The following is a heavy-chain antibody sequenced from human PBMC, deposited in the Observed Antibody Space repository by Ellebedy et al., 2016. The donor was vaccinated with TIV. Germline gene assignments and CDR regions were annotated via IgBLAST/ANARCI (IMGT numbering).Heavy chain of an antibody. CDR3: ARELIGRGLGFDY. J-gene: IGHJ4*02. D-gene: IGHD3-16*01. Sequence: PGGSLRLSCAASGFTFSSYAMHWVRQAPGKGLEWVAVISYDGSNKYYADSVKGRFTISRDNSKNTLYLQMNSLRAEDTAVYYCARELIGRGLGFDYWGQGTLVTVSS. V-gene: IGHV3-30-3*01. CDR2: ISYDGSNK. CDR1: GFTFSSYA.